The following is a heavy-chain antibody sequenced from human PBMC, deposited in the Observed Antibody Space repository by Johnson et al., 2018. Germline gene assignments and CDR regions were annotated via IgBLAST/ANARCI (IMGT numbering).Heavy chain of an antibody. CDR2: IRTKTNNYAT. Sequence: VQLVESGGGLVQPGGSLKLSCAASGFTFSDSMVYWVRQASGKGLEWVARIRTKTNNYATSYAASVMGSFPIARDDSKNTAYLQLNSLKSEDTAVYYCCAVVTGHHYMDVWGKGTTVTVSS. J-gene: IGHJ6*03. CDR1: GFTFSDSM. D-gene: IGHD2-21*02. CDR3: CAVVTGHHYMDV. V-gene: IGHV3-73*01.